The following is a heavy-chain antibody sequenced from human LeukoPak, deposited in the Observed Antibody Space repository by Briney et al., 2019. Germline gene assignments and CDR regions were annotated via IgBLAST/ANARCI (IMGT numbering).Heavy chain of an antibody. D-gene: IGHD1-26*01. CDR3: ARSLVVGATYPYH. V-gene: IGHV3-48*01. CDR2: ISSSSSTI. Sequence: GGSLRLSCAASGFTFSSYGMTWVRQAPGKGLEWVSYISSSSSTIYYADSVKGRFTISRDNAKNSLYLQLNSLRAEDTAVYYCARSLVVGATYPYHRGQGTLVTVSS. CDR1: GFTFSSYG. J-gene: IGHJ4*02.